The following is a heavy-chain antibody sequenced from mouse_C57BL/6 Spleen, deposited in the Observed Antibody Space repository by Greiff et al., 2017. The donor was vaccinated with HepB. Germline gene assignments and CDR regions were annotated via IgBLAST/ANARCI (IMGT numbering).Heavy chain of an antibody. J-gene: IGHJ3*01. CDR2: ISDGGSYT. D-gene: IGHD2-4*01. Sequence: DVQLVESGGGLVKPGGSLKLSCAASGFTFSSYAMSWVRQTPEKRLEWVATISDGGSYTYYPDNVKGRFTISRDNAKNNLYLQMSHLKSEDTAMCYCARDSYYDCGAWFAYWGQGTLVTVSA. CDR3: ARDSYYDCGAWFAY. CDR1: GFTFSSYA. V-gene: IGHV5-4*01.